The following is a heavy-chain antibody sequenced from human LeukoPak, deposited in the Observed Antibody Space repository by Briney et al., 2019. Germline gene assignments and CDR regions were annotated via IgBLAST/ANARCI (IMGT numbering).Heavy chain of an antibody. CDR3: ARGWASSWYYFDL. D-gene: IGHD2-2*01. CDR2: INHSGST. J-gene: IGHJ4*02. V-gene: IGHV4-34*01. Sequence: SETLSLTCAVYGGSFSGYYWSWIRQPPGKGLEWIGEINHSGSTNYNPSLESRVTISVDTSKNQFSLKLGSVTAADTAVYYCARGWASSWYYFDLWGQGTLVTVSS. CDR1: GGSFSGYY.